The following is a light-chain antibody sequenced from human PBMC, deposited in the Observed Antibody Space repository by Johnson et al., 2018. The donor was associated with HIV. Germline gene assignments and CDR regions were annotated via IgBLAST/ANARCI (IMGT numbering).Light chain of an antibody. V-gene: IGLV1-51*01. CDR1: SCDIGNNY. J-gene: IGLJ1*01. Sequence: QSVLTQPPSVSAAPGQKVTISCSGSSCDIGNNYVSWYQQLPGTAPKLLIYDNNKRPSGIPDRFSGSKSGTSATLGITGHQTGDEAAYYCGTWDNSRSAPRYVFGTVTKVTVL. CDR3: GTWDNSRSAPRYV. CDR2: DNN.